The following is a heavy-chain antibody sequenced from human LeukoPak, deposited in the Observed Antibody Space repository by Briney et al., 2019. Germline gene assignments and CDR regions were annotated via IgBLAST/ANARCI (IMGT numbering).Heavy chain of an antibody. CDR3: ARRGIAAAGPDY. J-gene: IGHJ4*02. CDR1: GFTFSSYE. V-gene: IGHV3-48*03. CDR2: ISSSGSTI. D-gene: IGHD6-13*01. Sequence: GGSLRLSCAASGFTFSSYEMNWVRQAPGKGLEWVPYISSSGSTIYYADSVKGRFTISRDNAKNSLYLQMNSLRAEDTAVYYCARRGIAAAGPDYWGQGTLVTVSS.